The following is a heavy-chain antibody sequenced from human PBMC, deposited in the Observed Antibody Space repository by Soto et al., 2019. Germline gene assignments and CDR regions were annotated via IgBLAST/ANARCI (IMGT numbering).Heavy chain of an antibody. J-gene: IGHJ5*02. D-gene: IGHD3-3*01. CDR1: GFTFSSYG. Sequence: QVQLVESGGGVVQPGRSLRLSCAASGFTFSSYGMHWVRQAPGKGLEWVAVISYDGSNKYYADSVKGRFTISRDNSKNPLYLQMNSLRAEDTAVYYCAKEAITYYDFWCGYANWFDPWGKGTLVTVSS. CDR2: ISYDGSNK. V-gene: IGHV3-30*18. CDR3: AKEAITYYDFWCGYANWFDP.